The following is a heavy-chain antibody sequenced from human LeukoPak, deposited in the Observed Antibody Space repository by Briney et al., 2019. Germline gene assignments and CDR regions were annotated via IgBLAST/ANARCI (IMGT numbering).Heavy chain of an antibody. CDR3: ASKLAWTPFDY. CDR2: INHSGGT. V-gene: IGHV4-34*01. J-gene: IGHJ4*02. D-gene: IGHD1-1*01. CDR1: GGSFSGYY. Sequence: SETLSLTCAVYGGSFSGYYWSWIRQPPGKGLEWIGEINHSGGTNYNPSLKSRVTISVDTSKNQFSLKLSSVTAADTAVYYCASKLAWTPFDYWGQGTLVTVSS.